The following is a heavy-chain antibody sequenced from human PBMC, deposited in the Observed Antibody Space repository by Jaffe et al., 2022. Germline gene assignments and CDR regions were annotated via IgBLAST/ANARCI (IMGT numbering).Heavy chain of an antibody. V-gene: IGHV3-30*02. J-gene: IGHJ3*02. CDR2: IRYDGSNK. CDR1: GFTFSSYG. CDR3: AKGGRWQQLVRDAFDI. Sequence: QVQLVESGGGVVQPGGSLRLSCAASGFTFSSYGMHWVRQAPGKGLEWVAFIRYDGSNKYYADSVKGRFTISRDNSKNTLYLQMNSLRAEDTAVYYCAKGGRWQQLVRDAFDIWGQGTMVTVSS. D-gene: IGHD6-13*01.